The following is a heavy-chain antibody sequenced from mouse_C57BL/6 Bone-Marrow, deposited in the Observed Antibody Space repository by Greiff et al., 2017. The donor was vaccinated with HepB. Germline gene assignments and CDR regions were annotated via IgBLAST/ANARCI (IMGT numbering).Heavy chain of an antibody. V-gene: IGHV5-6*02. Sequence: DVMLVESGGDLVKPGGSLKLSCAASGFTFSSYGMSWVRQTPDKRLEWVATISSGGSYTYYPDSVKGRFTISRDNAKNTLYLQMSSLKSEDTAMYYCARYDGYYKYWFAYWGQGTLVTVSA. CDR2: ISSGGSYT. CDR1: GFTFSSYG. J-gene: IGHJ3*01. D-gene: IGHD2-3*01. CDR3: ARYDGYYKYWFAY.